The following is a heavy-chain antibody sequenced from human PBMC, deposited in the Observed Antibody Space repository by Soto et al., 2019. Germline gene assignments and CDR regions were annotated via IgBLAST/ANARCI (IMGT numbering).Heavy chain of an antibody. J-gene: IGHJ5*02. V-gene: IGHV3-7*04. D-gene: IGHD1-26*01. CDR2: IKQDGSEK. CDR3: ARGWGLDP. CDR1: GFTFNSYW. Sequence: EVQLVESGGGLVQPGGSLRLSCAGSGFTFNSYWMTWVRQAPGKGLEWVANIKQDGSEKYYVDSVKGRFTISRDNAKNPLYLQMNSQRAEDTAVYYCARGWGLDPWGQGTLVTVSS.